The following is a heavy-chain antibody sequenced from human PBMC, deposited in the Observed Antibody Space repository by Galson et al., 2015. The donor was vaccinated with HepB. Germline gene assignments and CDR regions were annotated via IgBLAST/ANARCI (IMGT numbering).Heavy chain of an antibody. V-gene: IGHV1-2*04. CDR1: GYTFTGYY. Sequence: SVKVSCKASGYTFTGYYMHWVRQAPGRGLEWMGWINPNSGGTNYAQKFQVWVTMTRDTSISTAYMELSRLRSDDTAVYYCARTTCSTSCYHFDYWGQGTLVTVSS. CDR2: INPNSGGT. CDR3: ARTTCSTSCYHFDY. J-gene: IGHJ4*02. D-gene: IGHD2-2*01.